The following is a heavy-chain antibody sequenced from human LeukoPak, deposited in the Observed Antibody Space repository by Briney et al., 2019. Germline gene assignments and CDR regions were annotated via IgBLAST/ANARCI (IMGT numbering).Heavy chain of an antibody. CDR3: ARADCSSSTCYLRRSWFDP. CDR2: ISTSSRYI. D-gene: IGHD2-2*01. CDR1: GFTFSSFD. V-gene: IGHV3-21*01. J-gene: IGHJ5*02. Sequence: GGSLRLSCAASGFTFSSFDMNWVRQAPGKGLEWGSSISTSSRYIYYRDSVKGRFTISRDDAKNSLYLQMNSLRVEDTAVYYCARADCSSSTCYLRRSWFDPWGQGTLVTVSS.